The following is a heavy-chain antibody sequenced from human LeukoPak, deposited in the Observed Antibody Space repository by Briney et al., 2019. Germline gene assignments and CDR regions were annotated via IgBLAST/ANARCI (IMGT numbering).Heavy chain of an antibody. CDR3: ARGLVPAATSYYFDY. CDR2: INHSGST. V-gene: IGHV4-34*01. CDR1: GGSFSGYY. Sequence: SETLSLTCAVYGGSFSGYYWSWIRQPPGKGLEWIGEINHSGSTNYNPSLKSRVTISVDTSKNQFSLKLGSVTAADTAVYYCARGLVPAATSYYFDYWGQGTLVTVSS. J-gene: IGHJ4*02. D-gene: IGHD2-2*01.